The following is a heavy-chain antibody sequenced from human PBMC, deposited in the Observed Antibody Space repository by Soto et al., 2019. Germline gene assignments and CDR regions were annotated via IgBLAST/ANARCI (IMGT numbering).Heavy chain of an antibody. CDR2: INHSGST. CDR1: GGSFSGYY. D-gene: IGHD4-17*01. CDR3: ARTNTVTTGPSDYYYYMDV. Sequence: PSETLSLTCAVYGGSFSGYYWSWIRQPPGKGLEWIGEINHSGSTNYNPSLKSRVTISVDTSKNQSSLKLSSVTAADTAVYYCARTNTVTTGPSDYYYYMDVWGKGTTVTVSS. J-gene: IGHJ6*03. V-gene: IGHV4-34*01.